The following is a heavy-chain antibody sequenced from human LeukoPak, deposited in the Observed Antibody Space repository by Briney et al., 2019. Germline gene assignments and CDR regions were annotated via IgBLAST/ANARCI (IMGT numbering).Heavy chain of an antibody. CDR2: IYYSGST. Sequence: SETLSLTCTVSGGSISSYYWSWIRQPPGKGLEWIGYIYYSGSTNYNPSLKSRVTISVDTSKNQFSLKLSSVTAADTAVYYCARVPGLQSLYYFDYWGQGTLVTVSS. V-gene: IGHV4-59*01. D-gene: IGHD4-11*01. CDR3: ARVPGLQSLYYFDY. J-gene: IGHJ4*02. CDR1: GGSISSYY.